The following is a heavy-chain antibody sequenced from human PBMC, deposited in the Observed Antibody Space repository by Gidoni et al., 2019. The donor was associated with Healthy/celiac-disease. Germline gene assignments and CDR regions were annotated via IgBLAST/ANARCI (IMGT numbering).Heavy chain of an antibody. D-gene: IGHD3-10*01. CDR1: GFTFSSYA. Sequence: QVHLVESGGGVVQPGRSLRLSCAASGFTFSSYAMHWVRQAPSKGLEWVAVISYDGSNKYYADSVKGRLTISRDNSKNTLYLQMNSLRAEDTAVYYCARGSRDYYGSGKFDPWGQGTLVTVSS. CDR2: ISYDGSNK. CDR3: ARGSRDYYGSGKFDP. V-gene: IGHV3-30-3*01. J-gene: IGHJ5*02.